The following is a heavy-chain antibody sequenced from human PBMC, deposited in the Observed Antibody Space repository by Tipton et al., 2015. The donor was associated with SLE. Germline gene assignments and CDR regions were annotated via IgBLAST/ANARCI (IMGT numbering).Heavy chain of an antibody. CDR1: GGSISGGGYY. D-gene: IGHD5-18*01. V-gene: IGHV4-31*02. Sequence: LRLSCTVSGGSISGGGYYWSWIRQHPGKGLEWIGYIYYSGSTYYNPSLKSRVTISVDTSKNQFSLKLSSVTAADTAVYYCARRGQLGNLDYWGQGTLVTVSS. CDR3: ARRGQLGNLDY. CDR2: IYYSGST. J-gene: IGHJ4*02.